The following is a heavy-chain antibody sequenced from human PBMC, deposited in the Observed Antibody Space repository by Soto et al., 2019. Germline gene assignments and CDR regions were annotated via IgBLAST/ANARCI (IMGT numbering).Heavy chain of an antibody. V-gene: IGHV3-72*01. J-gene: IGHJ4*02. Sequence: EVQLVESGGGLVQPGGSLRLSCAASGFTXSDHYMDWVRQAPGKGLEWVGRIRSKANSYMTEYAASVKGRFTISRDDSKNSLYLQMNSLKTEDTAVYYCARDSSSCRGGHCYFDNWGQGTLVTVSS. D-gene: IGHD2-15*01. CDR2: IRSKANSYMT. CDR3: ARDSSSCRGGHCYFDN. CDR1: GFTXSDHY.